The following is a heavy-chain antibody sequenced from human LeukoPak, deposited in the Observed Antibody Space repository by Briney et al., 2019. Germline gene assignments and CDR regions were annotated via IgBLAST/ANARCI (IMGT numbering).Heavy chain of an antibody. CDR2: INHSGST. V-gene: IGHV4-34*01. CDR3: ARGRSEMATIAGRDY. Sequence: SETLSLTCAVYGRSFSGYYWSWIRQPPGKWLEWIGEINHSGSTNYNPSLKSRVTISVDTSKNQFSLKLSSVTAADTAVYYCARGRSEMATIAGRDYWGQGTLVTVSS. CDR1: GRSFSGYY. D-gene: IGHD5-24*01. J-gene: IGHJ4*02.